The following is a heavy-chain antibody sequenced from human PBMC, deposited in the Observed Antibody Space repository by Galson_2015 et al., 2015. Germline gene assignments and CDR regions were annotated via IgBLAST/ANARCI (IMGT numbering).Heavy chain of an antibody. CDR1: GGIFSNYA. Sequence: SVKVSCKASGGIFSNYAFSWVRQAPGQGLEWMGGIVPRFGTAKYAQRFQGRVTITAVESASTVYMELSRLRSEDTAVYYCARDMLGHCTGTSCYSRYGGYHYNYGMDVWGQGTTVTVS. J-gene: IGHJ6*02. D-gene: IGHD2-8*02. CDR3: ARDMLGHCTGTSCYSRYGGYHYNYGMDV. V-gene: IGHV1-69*13. CDR2: IVPRFGTA.